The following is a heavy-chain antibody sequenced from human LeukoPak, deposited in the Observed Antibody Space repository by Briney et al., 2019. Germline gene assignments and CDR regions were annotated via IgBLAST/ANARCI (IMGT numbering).Heavy chain of an antibody. CDR1: GNTFTGYY. V-gene: IGHV1-2*02. CDR3: ARDQPPVLSGEYYYGMDV. J-gene: IGHJ6*02. D-gene: IGHD3-16*01. Sequence: ASVKVSCKASGNTFTGYYIHWVRQAPGQGLEWMGWINPNSGGTYYAQKFQGRVTVTRDTSINTAYMDLSRLISDDTAVYYCARDQPPVLSGEYYYGMDVWGQGTTVTVSS. CDR2: INPNSGGT.